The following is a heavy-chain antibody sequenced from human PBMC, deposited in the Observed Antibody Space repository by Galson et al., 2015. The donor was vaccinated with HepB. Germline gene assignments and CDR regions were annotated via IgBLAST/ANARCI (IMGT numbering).Heavy chain of an antibody. CDR1: GFTFSSYG. CDR3: AKGRYYYDSSGYGSFDI. D-gene: IGHD3-22*01. V-gene: IGHV3-30*18. Sequence: SLRLSCAASGFTFSSYGMHWVRQAPGKGLEWVAVISYDGSNKYYADSVKGRFTISRDNSKNTLYLQMNSLRAEDTAVYYCAKGRYYYDSSGYGSFDIWGQGTMVTVSS. J-gene: IGHJ3*02. CDR2: ISYDGSNK.